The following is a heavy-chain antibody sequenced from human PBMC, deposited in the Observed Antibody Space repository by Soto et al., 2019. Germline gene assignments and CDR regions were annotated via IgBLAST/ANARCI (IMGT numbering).Heavy chain of an antibody. V-gene: IGHV1-46*01. D-gene: IGHD2-21*02. Sequence: QVQLMQSGAEVKKPGASVKVSCKASGDTFTEYYIHWVRQAAGQGLEWMGTVNPSGGHTTYAQHFLGSVTMTRDTATSTLYMELTSLTSEDTDVYYCARGGHVVVVTAALDYWGQGTLVTVSS. CDR3: ARGGHVVVVTAALDY. J-gene: IGHJ4*02. CDR2: VNPSGGHT. CDR1: GDTFTEYY.